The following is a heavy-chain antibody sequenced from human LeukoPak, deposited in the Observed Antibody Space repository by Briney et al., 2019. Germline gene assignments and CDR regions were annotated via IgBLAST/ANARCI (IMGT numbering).Heavy chain of an antibody. CDR1: GYTFTGYY. Sequence: ASVKVCCKASGYTFTGYYMHWVRQAPGQGLEWMGWINPNSGGTNYAQKFQGRVTMTRDTSISTAYMELSRLRSDDTAVYYCARVNLWFGTKDMDVWGKGTTVTVSS. CDR3: ARVNLWFGTKDMDV. CDR2: INPNSGGT. J-gene: IGHJ6*03. V-gene: IGHV1-2*02. D-gene: IGHD3-10*01.